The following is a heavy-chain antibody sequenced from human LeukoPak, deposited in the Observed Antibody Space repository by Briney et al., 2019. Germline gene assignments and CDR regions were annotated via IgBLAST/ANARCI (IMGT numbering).Heavy chain of an antibody. CDR3: ARGLNWNYGWFDP. CDR1: GFTFSSYA. Sequence: PGRSLRLSCAASGFTFSSYAMHWVRQAPGKGLEWVAVISYDGSNKYYADSVKGRFTISRDNSKNTLYLQMNSLRAEDTAVYYCARGLNWNYGWFDPWGQGTLVTVSS. D-gene: IGHD1-7*01. V-gene: IGHV3-30*04. J-gene: IGHJ5*02. CDR2: ISYDGSNK.